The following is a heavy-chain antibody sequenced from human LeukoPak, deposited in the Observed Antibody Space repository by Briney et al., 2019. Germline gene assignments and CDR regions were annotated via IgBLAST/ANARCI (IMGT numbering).Heavy chain of an antibody. CDR1: GFTFRTYY. Sequence: PGGSLRLSCAASGFTFRTYYMNWVRQTPGKGLEWVSYISPSSGAIHYADSVKGRFTISRDNAKNSLSLQMNSLRAEDTAVYYCAKDWRQFFRGSYFDYWGQGTLVTVSS. D-gene: IGHD3-16*01. J-gene: IGHJ4*02. CDR3: AKDWRQFFRGSYFDY. V-gene: IGHV3-48*01. CDR2: ISPSSGAI.